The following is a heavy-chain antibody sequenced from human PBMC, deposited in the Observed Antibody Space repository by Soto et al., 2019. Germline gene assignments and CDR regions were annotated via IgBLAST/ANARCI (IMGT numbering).Heavy chain of an antibody. CDR3: ARADSSGWSHFDY. CDR1: GFTVSSNY. J-gene: IGHJ4*02. CDR2: IYSGGST. V-gene: IGHV3-66*01. Sequence: EVQLVESGGGLVQPGGSLRLSCAASGFTVSSNYMSWVRQAPGKGLEWVSVIYSGGSTYYADSVKGRFTISRDNSKNTLYLQMNSLRAEDTAVYYCARADSSGWSHFDYWGQGTLVTVSS. D-gene: IGHD6-19*01.